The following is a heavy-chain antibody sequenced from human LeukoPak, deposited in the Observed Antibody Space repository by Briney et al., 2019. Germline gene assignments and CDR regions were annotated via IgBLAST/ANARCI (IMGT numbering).Heavy chain of an antibody. J-gene: IGHJ4*02. CDR2: INWNGGST. CDR3: ARDPSIYGSGSTRGY. Sequence: GGSLRLSCAASGFTFSTYWMQWVRQAPGKGLEWVSGINWNGGSTGYADSVKGRFTISRDNAKNSVYLQMNSLRAEDTALYYCARDPSIYGSGSTRGYWGQGTLVTVSS. V-gene: IGHV3-20*04. CDR1: GFTFSTYW. D-gene: IGHD3-10*01.